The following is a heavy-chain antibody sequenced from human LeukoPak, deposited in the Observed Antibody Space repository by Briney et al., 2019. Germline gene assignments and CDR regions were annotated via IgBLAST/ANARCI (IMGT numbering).Heavy chain of an antibody. D-gene: IGHD1-26*01. CDR1: GYTFTSYG. V-gene: IGHV1-18*01. Sequence: ASVKVSCKASGYTFTSYGISWVRQAPGQGLEWMGWISAYNGNTNYAQKLQGRVTMTTDTSTSTAYMGLRSLRSDDTAVYYCARDLAVGATTGFDYWGQGTLVTVSS. CDR3: ARDLAVGATTGFDY. J-gene: IGHJ4*02. CDR2: ISAYNGNT.